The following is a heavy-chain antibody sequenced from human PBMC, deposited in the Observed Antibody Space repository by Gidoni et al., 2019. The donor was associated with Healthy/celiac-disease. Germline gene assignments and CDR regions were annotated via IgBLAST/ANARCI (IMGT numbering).Heavy chain of an antibody. CDR2: INHSGST. J-gene: IGHJ5*02. D-gene: IGHD2-2*01. Sequence: QVQLQQWGAGVVKPSETVSLTCAVYGGSVSGYYWSWIRQPPGKGLEWIGEINHSGSTHSTPSLQCRVTISVDTSKNQFSLKLSSVTAADTAVYYCAREGYCSSTSCSAAHWFDPWGQGTLVTVSS. CDR3: AREGYCSSTSCSAAHWFDP. CDR1: GGSVSGYY. V-gene: IGHV4-34*01.